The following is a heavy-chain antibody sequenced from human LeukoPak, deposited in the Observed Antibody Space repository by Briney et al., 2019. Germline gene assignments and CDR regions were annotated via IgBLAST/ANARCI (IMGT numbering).Heavy chain of an antibody. Sequence: QPGGSLRLSCAASGFTFSSYEMNWVRQAPGKGLEWVANIQQDGSDKYYVDSVKGRFTISRDNAKNSLYLQMNSLRAEDTAVYYCARDLYRIVVVPHYFDYWGQGTLVTVSS. V-gene: IGHV3-7*01. J-gene: IGHJ4*02. CDR1: GFTFSSYE. D-gene: IGHD3-22*01. CDR2: IQQDGSDK. CDR3: ARDLYRIVVVPHYFDY.